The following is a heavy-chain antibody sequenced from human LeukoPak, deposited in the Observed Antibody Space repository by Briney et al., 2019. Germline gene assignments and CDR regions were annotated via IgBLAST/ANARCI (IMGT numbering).Heavy chain of an antibody. CDR3: ARAPWYSSSPFDY. D-gene: IGHD6-13*01. V-gene: IGHV3-48*01. J-gene: IGHJ4*02. CDR2: ISSSSSTI. Sequence: PGGSLRLSCAASGFTFSSYSMNWVRQAPGKGLEWVSYISSSSSTIYYADSVKGRFTISRDNAKNSLYLQMNSLRAEDTAVYYCARAPWYSSSPFDYWGQGTLVTVSS. CDR1: GFTFSSYS.